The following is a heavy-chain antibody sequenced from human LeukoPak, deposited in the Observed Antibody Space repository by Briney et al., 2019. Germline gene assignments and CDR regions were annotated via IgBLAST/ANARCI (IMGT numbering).Heavy chain of an antibody. Sequence: PGESLRLSCAASGLPFSNAWMSWVRQAPGKGLEWVGRIKGKMDGGTTDHVAPVQGRFTISRDDSKNTLYLQMNSLKTEDTAVYYCTTVGLYDILTGHYHDSFDRWGQGTMVTVSS. V-gene: IGHV3-15*01. D-gene: IGHD3-9*01. CDR2: IKGKMDGGTT. CDR3: TTVGLYDILTGHYHDSFDR. J-gene: IGHJ3*01. CDR1: GLPFSNAW.